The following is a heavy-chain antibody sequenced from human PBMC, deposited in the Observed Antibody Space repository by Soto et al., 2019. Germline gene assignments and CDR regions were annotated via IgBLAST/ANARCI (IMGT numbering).Heavy chain of an antibody. J-gene: IGHJ5*02. V-gene: IGHV1-69*13. CDR3: ARATYYYDSSGLT. CDR1: GGTFSSYA. CDR2: IIPIFGTA. Sequence: VASVKVSCKASGGTFSSYAISWVRQAPGQGLEWMGGIIPIFGTANYAQKFQGRVTITADESTSTAYMELSSLRSEDTAVYYCARATYYYDSSGLTWGQGTLVTVSS. D-gene: IGHD3-22*01.